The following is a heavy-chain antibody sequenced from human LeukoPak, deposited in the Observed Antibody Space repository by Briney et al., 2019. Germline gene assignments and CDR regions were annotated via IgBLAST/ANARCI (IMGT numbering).Heavy chain of an antibody. CDR2: MHSSGST. D-gene: IGHD2-8*01. Sequence: SETLSLTCTVSGGSISSFYWGWIRQPPGKGVEWIGHMHSSGSTNYNSSLKSRVTMSVDTSKNQFSLKLSSVTAADPAVYWCGGVLRVKMXVNYWGQGTLVTVS. CDR3: GGVLRVKMXVNY. V-gene: IGHV4-59*01. CDR1: GGSISSFY. J-gene: IGHJ4*02.